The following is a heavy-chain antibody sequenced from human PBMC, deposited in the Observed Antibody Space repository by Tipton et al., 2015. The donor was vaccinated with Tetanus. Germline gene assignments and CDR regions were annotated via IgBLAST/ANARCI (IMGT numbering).Heavy chain of an antibody. CDR2: INTDKGST. V-gene: IGHV1-18*01. CDR1: GYTFTSFG. Sequence: QSGPEVKKPGASVKVSCKASGYTFTSFGINWVRQAPGQGLEWMGWINTDKGSTNYAQNLQGRVIMTTDTSTNTAYLELRSLRSDDTAVYFCARLVKQWLVPEDYWGQGTLVTVSS. D-gene: IGHD6-19*01. J-gene: IGHJ4*02. CDR3: ARLVKQWLVPEDY.